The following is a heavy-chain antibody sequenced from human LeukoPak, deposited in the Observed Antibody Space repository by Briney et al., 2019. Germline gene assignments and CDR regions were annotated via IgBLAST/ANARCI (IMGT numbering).Heavy chain of an antibody. V-gene: IGHV4-39*01. CDR2: ISYNRRT. CDR1: GGSISSTNSY. CDR3: AIFSSWYNY. Sequence: PSETLSLTCTVSGGSISSTNSYWGWIRQPPGKGLEWIATISYNRRTYYNPSLKSRVTISVDTSKNQFSLKLSSVTAADTAVYYCAIFSSWYNYWGQGTLVTVSS. J-gene: IGHJ4*02. D-gene: IGHD6-13*01.